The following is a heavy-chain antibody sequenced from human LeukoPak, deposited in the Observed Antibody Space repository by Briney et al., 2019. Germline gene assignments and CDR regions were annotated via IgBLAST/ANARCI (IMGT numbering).Heavy chain of an antibody. CDR1: GFTFSSYW. Sequence: WGSLRLSCAASGFTFSSYWMSWVRQAPGKRLEWVANINQDGSEKYYVDSVKGRFTISRDNAKNSLYLQMNSLRAEDTAVYYCAELGITMIGGVWGKGTTVTISS. CDR2: INQDGSEK. CDR3: AELGITMIGGV. D-gene: IGHD3-10*02. V-gene: IGHV3-7*01. J-gene: IGHJ6*04.